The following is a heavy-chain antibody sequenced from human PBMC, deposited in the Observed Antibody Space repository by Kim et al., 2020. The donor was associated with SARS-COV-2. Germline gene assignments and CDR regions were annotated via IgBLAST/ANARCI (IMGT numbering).Heavy chain of an antibody. CDR2: INPNSGGT. D-gene: IGHD3-10*01. V-gene: IGHV1-2*02. J-gene: IGHJ4*02. Sequence: ASVKVSCKASGYTFTGYYMHWVRHAPGQGLEWMGWINPNSGGTNYAQKFQGRVTMTRDTSISTAYMELSRLRSDDTAVYYCATERGIYGSGSYGLFDYWGQGTLVTVSS. CDR3: ATERGIYGSGSYGLFDY. CDR1: GYTFTGYY.